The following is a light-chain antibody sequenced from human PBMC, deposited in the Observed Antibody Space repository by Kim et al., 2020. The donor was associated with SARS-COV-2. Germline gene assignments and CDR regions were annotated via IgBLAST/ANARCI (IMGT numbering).Light chain of an antibody. Sequence: SPGERATHSCRASQGVSSSLAWYQQKPGQAPRLLIYDASIRATGIPARFGGSGSETDFTLTISSLEPEDFAVYYCQQRSNWPPITFGQGTRLEIK. CDR3: QQRSNWPPIT. J-gene: IGKJ5*01. V-gene: IGKV3-11*01. CDR2: DAS. CDR1: QGVSSS.